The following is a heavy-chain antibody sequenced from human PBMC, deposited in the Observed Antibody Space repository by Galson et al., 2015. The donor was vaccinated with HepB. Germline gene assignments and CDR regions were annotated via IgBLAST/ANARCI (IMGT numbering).Heavy chain of an antibody. Sequence: ETLSLTCTVSGDSIGRSSSYWGWIRQPPGKGLEWIGSVVSSGTAYYKSTRRTRIPVSLDTSKNQFSLSLRSVTAADTAVYYFARLRFERWLQGRGLVDSWGQGTLVTVSS. CDR1: GDSIGRSSSY. J-gene: IGHJ4*02. CDR2: VVSSGTA. D-gene: IGHD5-24*01. CDR3: ARLRFERWLQGRGLVDS. V-gene: IGHV4-39*07.